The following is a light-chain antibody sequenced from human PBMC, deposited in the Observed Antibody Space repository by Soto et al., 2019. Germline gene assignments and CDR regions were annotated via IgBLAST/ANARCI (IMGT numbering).Light chain of an antibody. V-gene: IGLV3-1*01. CDR2: QDS. CDR1: KLGDKY. J-gene: IGLJ2*01. CDR3: QAWDSSGNVV. Sequence: SYELTQPPSVSVSPGQTASITCSGDKLGDKYACWYQQKPGQSPVLVIYQDSKRPSGIPERFSGSNSGNTATLTISGTQAMDEGDYYCQAWDSSGNVVFGGGTKVTVL.